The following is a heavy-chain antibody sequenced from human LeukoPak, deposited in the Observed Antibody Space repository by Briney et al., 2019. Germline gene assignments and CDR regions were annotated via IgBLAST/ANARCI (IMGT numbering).Heavy chain of an antibody. CDR2: INAGSGNT. CDR3: ARDWAAGPTYFDY. CDR1: GYTFTSYA. Sequence: ASVKVSCKASGYTFTSYAMHWVRQAPGQRLEWMGWINAGSGNTKYSQKFQGRVTITRDTSASTAYMELSSLRSEDTAVYYCARDWAAGPTYFDYWGQGTLVTVSS. V-gene: IGHV1-3*01. J-gene: IGHJ4*02. D-gene: IGHD6-13*01.